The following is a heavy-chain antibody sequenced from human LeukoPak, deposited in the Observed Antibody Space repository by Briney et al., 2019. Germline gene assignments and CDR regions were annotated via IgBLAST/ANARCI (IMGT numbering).Heavy chain of an antibody. CDR1: GYTFTSYG. CDR3: ARVWFGVRWFDP. V-gene: IGHV1-18*01. D-gene: IGHD3-10*01. Sequence: ASVKVSCRASGYTFTSYGITWVRQAPGQGLEWMGWISGYNGKTNYAQKLQGRVTMTTDTSTSTAYMELRSLRSDDTAVYYCARVWFGVRWFDPWGQGTLVTVSS. J-gene: IGHJ5*02. CDR2: ISGYNGKT.